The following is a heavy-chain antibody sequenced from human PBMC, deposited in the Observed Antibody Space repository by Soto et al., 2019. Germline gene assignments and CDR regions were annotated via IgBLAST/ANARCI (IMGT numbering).Heavy chain of an antibody. CDR1: GYTFTSYG. J-gene: IGHJ6*02. Sequence: ASVKVSCKASGYTFTSYGISWVRQAPGQGPEWMGWISAYNGNTNYAQKLQGRVTMTTDTSTSTAYMELRSLRSDDTAVYYCARGIVVVPAAMMDYYYGMDVWGQGTTVTVSS. CDR2: ISAYNGNT. D-gene: IGHD2-2*01. V-gene: IGHV1-18*01. CDR3: ARGIVVVPAAMMDYYYGMDV.